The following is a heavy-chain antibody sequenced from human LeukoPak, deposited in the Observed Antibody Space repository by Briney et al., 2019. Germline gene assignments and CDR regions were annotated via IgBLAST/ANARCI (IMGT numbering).Heavy chain of an antibody. J-gene: IGHJ5*02. CDR2: IDNGGRDT. V-gene: IGHV3-74*01. CDR3: ARDRPHNWFDP. CDR1: GFPFNNYW. Sequence: GGPLRLPCAASGFPFNNYWMHGVRPAPGKGLVWVSRIDNGGRDTTYADSVRGRFTISRDNGKNTLYLQMNSLRPEDTAVYYCARDRPHNWFDPWGQGTLVTVSS.